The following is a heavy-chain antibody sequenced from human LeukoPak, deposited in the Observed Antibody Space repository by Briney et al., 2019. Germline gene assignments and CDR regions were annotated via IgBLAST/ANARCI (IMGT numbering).Heavy chain of an antibody. J-gene: IGHJ6*02. CDR2: IYYTGST. Sequence: PSETLSLTCTVSGGCISSYYWSWIRQPPGKGLEWIGYIYYTGSTNYNPSLKSRVTISVDTSKNQFSLKLSSVTAADTAVYYCAREREYCSSGSCHYDMDVWGQGTTVTVSS. CDR1: GGCISSYY. CDR3: AREREYCSSGSCHYDMDV. D-gene: IGHD2-15*01. V-gene: IGHV4-59*01.